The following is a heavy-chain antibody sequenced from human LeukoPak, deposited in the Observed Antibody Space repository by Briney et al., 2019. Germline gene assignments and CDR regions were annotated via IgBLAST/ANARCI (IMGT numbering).Heavy chain of an antibody. V-gene: IGHV3-33*01. D-gene: IGHD6-19*01. Sequence: SGGSLRLSCAASGFTFSTYAMHWVRQAPGKGLEWVAIIWFDESNEDYADSLKGRFTISRDNSKNTLYLQMNSLRAEDTAVYYCAGGVAGRFDYWGQGTLVTVSS. CDR1: GFTFSTYA. J-gene: IGHJ4*02. CDR2: IWFDESNE. CDR3: AGGVAGRFDY.